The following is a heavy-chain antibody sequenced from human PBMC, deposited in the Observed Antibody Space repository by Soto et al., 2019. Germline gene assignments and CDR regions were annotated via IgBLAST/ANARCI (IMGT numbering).Heavy chain of an antibody. CDR3: ARAGTITIFGVGPDGKYYFDY. CDR2: INPSGGST. J-gene: IGHJ4*02. Sequence: QVQLVQSGAEVKKPGASVKVSCKASGYTFTSYYMHWVRQAPGQGLEWMGIINPSGGSTSYVQKFKGRVTMTRDTSTSTVYMELSSLRSEDTAVYYCARAGTITIFGVGPDGKYYFDYWGQGTLVTVSS. V-gene: IGHV1-46*01. CDR1: GYTFTSYY. D-gene: IGHD3-3*01.